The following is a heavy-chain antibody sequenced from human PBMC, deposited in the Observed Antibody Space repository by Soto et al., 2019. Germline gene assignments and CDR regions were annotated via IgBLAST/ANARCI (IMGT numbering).Heavy chain of an antibody. CDR1: GYTFTSYG. D-gene: IGHD3-3*01. V-gene: IGHV1-18*04. J-gene: IGHJ4*02. CDR2: ISAYNGNT. Sequence: RASVKVSCKASGYTFTSYGISWVRQAPGQGLEWMGWISAYNGNTNYAQKLQGRVTMTTDTSTSTAYMELRSLRSDDTAVYYCARGNLNLRFLEWLPNYFDYWGQGTLVTVSS. CDR3: ARGNLNLRFLEWLPNYFDY.